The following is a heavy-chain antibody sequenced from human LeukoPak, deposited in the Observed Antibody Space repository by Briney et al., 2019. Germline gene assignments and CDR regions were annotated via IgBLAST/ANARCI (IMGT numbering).Heavy chain of an antibody. Sequence: SETLSLTCAVYGGSFSGYYWSWIRQPPGKGLEWIGEINHSGSTNYDPSLKSRVTISVDTSKNQFSLKLSSVNAADTAVYYCARLGWDSSGYYLDYWGQGTLVTVSS. D-gene: IGHD3-22*01. CDR3: ARLGWDSSGYYLDY. CDR2: INHSGST. V-gene: IGHV4-34*01. CDR1: GGSFSGYY. J-gene: IGHJ4*02.